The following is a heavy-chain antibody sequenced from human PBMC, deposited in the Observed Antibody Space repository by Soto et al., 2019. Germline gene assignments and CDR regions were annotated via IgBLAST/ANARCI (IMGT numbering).Heavy chain of an antibody. Sequence: SETLSLTCEVSGVSISSGGYSWSWIRQSPGKGLEWMGYIFHSGTTDYNPSLKSRLQISVDRSKNQLSLRLRSVTAADTAIHYGARAGRSGTLDDSVETWGQGPLVT. V-gene: IGHV4-30-2*06. D-gene: IGHD3-10*01. CDR1: GVSISSGGYS. CDR2: IFHSGTT. CDR3: ARAGRSGTLDDSVET. J-gene: IGHJ4*02.